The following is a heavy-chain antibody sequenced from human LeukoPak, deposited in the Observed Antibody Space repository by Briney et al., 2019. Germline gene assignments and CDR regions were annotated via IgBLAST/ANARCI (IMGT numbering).Heavy chain of an antibody. CDR1: GGSISSSSYY. CDR2: IYYSGST. V-gene: IGHV4-39*01. Sequence: SETLSLTCTVSGGSISSSSYYWGWIRQPPGKGLEWIGSIYYSGSTYYNPSLKSRVTISVDTSKNQFSLKLSSVTAADTAVYYCARTTGTFDYWGQGALVTVSS. J-gene: IGHJ4*02. D-gene: IGHD1-1*01. CDR3: ARTTGTFDY.